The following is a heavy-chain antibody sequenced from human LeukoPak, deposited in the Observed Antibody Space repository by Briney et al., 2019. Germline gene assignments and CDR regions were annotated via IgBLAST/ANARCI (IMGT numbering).Heavy chain of an antibody. CDR1: GGSISSYY. D-gene: IGHD3-3*01. CDR3: ARGDGGGVVDY. CDR2: IYYSGST. Sequence: PSETLSLTCTVSGGSISSYYWSWIRQPPGQGLEWIGYIYYSGSTNYNPSLKSRVTISVDTSKNEFSLKLSSVTAADTAVYYCARGDGGGVVDYWGQGTLVTVSS. V-gene: IGHV4-59*01. J-gene: IGHJ4*02.